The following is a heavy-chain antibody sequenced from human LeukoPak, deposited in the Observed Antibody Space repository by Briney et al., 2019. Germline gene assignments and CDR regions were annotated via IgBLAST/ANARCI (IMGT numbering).Heavy chain of an antibody. J-gene: IGHJ4*02. Sequence: GGSLRLSCAASGFTFSSYGMHWVRQAPGKGLEWVAFIRYDGSNKYYADSVKGRFTISRDNSKSTLYLQMNSLRAEDTAVYYCAKDLPCYDFWSGSMYWGQGTLVTVSS. D-gene: IGHD3-3*01. CDR3: AKDLPCYDFWSGSMY. V-gene: IGHV3-30*02. CDR2: IRYDGSNK. CDR1: GFTFSSYG.